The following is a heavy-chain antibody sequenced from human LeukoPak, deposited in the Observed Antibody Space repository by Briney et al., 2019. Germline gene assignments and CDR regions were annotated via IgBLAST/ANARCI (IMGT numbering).Heavy chain of an antibody. D-gene: IGHD3-10*01. Sequence: GGSLRLSCAASGFTFSSYWMDWVRQAPGKGLEWVANIKQDGSEKYYVDSVKGRFTISRDNAKNSLYLQMNSLRAEDTAVYYCAREAQLLWFGEPNPYFDYWGQGTLVTVSS. CDR3: AREAQLLWFGEPNPYFDY. J-gene: IGHJ4*02. CDR2: IKQDGSEK. CDR1: GFTFSSYW. V-gene: IGHV3-7*01.